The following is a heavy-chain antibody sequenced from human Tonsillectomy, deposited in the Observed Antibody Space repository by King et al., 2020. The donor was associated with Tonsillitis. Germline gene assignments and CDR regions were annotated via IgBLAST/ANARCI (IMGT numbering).Heavy chain of an antibody. J-gene: IGHJ4*02. CDR3: ARQGVPGGNDY. V-gene: IGHV4-39*01. Sequence: QLQESGPGLVKPWETLSLTCTVSGDSISRRGYFWGWIRQPPGKGLEWVAGVYYSGRTYYNPSLKSRVTASVDTSKNQFSLHLNSVTAADTAVYYCARQGVPGGNDYWGQGTLVTVSS. D-gene: IGHD2-2*01. CDR1: GDSISRRGYF. CDR2: VYYSGRT.